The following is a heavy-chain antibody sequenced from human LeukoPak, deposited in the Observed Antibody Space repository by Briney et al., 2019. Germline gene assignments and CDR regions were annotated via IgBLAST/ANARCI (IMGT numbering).Heavy chain of an antibody. D-gene: IGHD3-10*01. CDR1: GGSFSRDRKY. Sequence: WGTLCLTCAVSGGSFSRDRKYWNWIAQAQGRVLVWGGNIYHGGGSNYHPALGSRVTISVDTSRKHFSLNPRSVPAADTAVYYCARSPITLSRGVIDDFDMWGQGTMVTVSS. V-gene: IGHV4-61*03. J-gene: IGHJ3*02. CDR3: ARSPITLSRGVIDDFDM. CDR2: IYHGGGS.